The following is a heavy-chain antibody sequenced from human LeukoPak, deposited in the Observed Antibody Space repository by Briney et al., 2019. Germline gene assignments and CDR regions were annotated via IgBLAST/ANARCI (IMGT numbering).Heavy chain of an antibody. V-gene: IGHV1-2*02. CDR2: INPNRGGT. Sequence: ASVKVSCKASGYTFTGYYMHWVRQAPGQGLEWMGWINPNRGGTNYAQKFQGRVTMTRDTSISTAYMELSRLTSDDTALYYCARTYTAVHHFDYWGQGTLVTVRS. D-gene: IGHD2-21*02. J-gene: IGHJ4*02. CDR1: GYTFTGYY. CDR3: ARTYTAVHHFDY.